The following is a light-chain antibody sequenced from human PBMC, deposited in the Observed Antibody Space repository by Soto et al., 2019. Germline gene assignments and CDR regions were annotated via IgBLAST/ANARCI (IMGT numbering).Light chain of an antibody. CDR2: AAS. J-gene: IGKJ1*01. Sequence: EMVMTQSPATLSVSPGERATLSCRASQSVSSNLAWYQQKPGQTPTLLIHAASTGATGIPARFSGSGSETEFTLTITSLQSGDFGVYYCQQYNDWPPTWTFGQGTKVDIK. CDR3: QQYNDWPPTWT. CDR1: QSVSSN. V-gene: IGKV3-15*01.